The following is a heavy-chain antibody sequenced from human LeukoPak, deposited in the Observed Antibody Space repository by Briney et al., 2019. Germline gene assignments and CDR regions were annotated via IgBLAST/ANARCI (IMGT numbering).Heavy chain of an antibody. D-gene: IGHD5-12*01. Sequence: GPLRLSCAASGFTFSDYYMSWIRHAPGKGLEWASFISSSGSTISYAHSVKGRFTISRDNAKNSLYLQMNSLGAEDTAVYYCAREGSGSDYWGQGTLVSVSS. CDR2: ISSSGSTI. CDR3: AREGSGSDY. V-gene: IGHV3-11*04. J-gene: IGHJ4*02. CDR1: GFTFSDYY.